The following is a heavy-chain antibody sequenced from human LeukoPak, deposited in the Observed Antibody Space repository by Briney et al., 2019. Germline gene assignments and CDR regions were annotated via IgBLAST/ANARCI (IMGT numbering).Heavy chain of an antibody. CDR2: IYYSGST. J-gene: IGHJ4*02. D-gene: IGHD5-24*01. Sequence: SSETLSLTCTVSGGSISSYYWSWIRQPPGKGLEWIGYIYYSGSTNYNPSLKSRVTISVDTSKNQFSLKLSSVTAADTAVYYCARVEEVATTLPGYWGQGTLVTVSS. V-gene: IGHV4-59*01. CDR1: GGSISSYY. CDR3: ARVEEVATTLPGY.